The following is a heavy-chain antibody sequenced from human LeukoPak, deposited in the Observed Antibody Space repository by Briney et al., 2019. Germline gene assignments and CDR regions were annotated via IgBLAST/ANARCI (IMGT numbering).Heavy chain of an antibody. CDR2: IYYSGST. J-gene: IGHJ5*02. Sequence: SETLSLTCNVSGGSISSYYWSWIRQPPGKGLEWIGYIYYSGSTNYNPSLKSRVTISVDTSKNQFSLKLSSVTAADTAVYYCARRSNSWFDNWFDPWGQGTLVTVSS. V-gene: IGHV4-59*01. CDR1: GGSISSYY. D-gene: IGHD2-2*01. CDR3: ARRSNSWFDNWFDP.